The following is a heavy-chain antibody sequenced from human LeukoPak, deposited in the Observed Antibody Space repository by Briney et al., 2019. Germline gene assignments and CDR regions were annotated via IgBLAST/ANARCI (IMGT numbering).Heavy chain of an antibody. D-gene: IGHD3-3*01. CDR3: ARDGVVTMELDS. V-gene: IGHV4-4*02. CDR2: IYQSGST. J-gene: IGHJ4*02. CDR1: GDSISSSYW. Sequence: SETLSLTCDVSGDSISSSYWWTWVRQPPGKGLEWIGEIYQSGSTNYDSSLKSRLTISLDTSKNQFSLNLKSVTAADTAMYYCARDGVVTMELDSWGQGTLVTVSS.